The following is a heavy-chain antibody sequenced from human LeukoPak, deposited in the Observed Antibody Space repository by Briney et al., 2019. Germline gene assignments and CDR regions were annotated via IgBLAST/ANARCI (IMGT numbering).Heavy chain of an antibody. CDR3: ARSLMNSVRPYYYYYYGMDV. CDR1: GFTFSDYY. V-gene: IGHV3-11*01. D-gene: IGHD1-7*01. J-gene: IGHJ6*02. Sequence: GGSLRLSCAASGFTFSDYYMSWIRQAPGKGLEWVSYISSSGSTIHYADSVKGRFTISRDNAKNSLYLQMNSLRAEDTAVYYCARSLMNSVRPYYYYYYGMDVWGQGTTVTVSS. CDR2: ISSSGSTI.